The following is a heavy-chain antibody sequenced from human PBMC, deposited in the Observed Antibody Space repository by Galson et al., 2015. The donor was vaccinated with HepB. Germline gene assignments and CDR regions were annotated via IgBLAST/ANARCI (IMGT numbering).Heavy chain of an antibody. J-gene: IGHJ4*02. D-gene: IGHD2/OR15-2a*01. Sequence: SVKVSCKASGYTFTSYYMHWVRQAPGQGLEWMGIINPSGGSTSYAQKFQGRVTMTRDTSTSTVYMELSSLRSEDTAVYYCARDHFFGNGGDGADYWGQGTLVTVSS. CDR3: ARDHFFGNGGDGADY. CDR2: INPSGGST. V-gene: IGHV1-46*01. CDR1: GYTFTSYY.